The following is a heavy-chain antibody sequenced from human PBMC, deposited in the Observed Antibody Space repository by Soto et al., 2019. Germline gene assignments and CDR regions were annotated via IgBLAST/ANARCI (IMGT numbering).Heavy chain of an antibody. V-gene: IGHV3-21*01. Sequence: PGGSLRLSCAASGFSFRTYVMGWVRQAPGKGLEWVSDITSSGSYVYYADSVKGRFSASRDNAKNSLSLQMDSLRPDDTAIYFCVKDEGIEAMDVWGQGTTVTVSS. D-gene: IGHD3-3*02. CDR3: VKDEGIEAMDV. J-gene: IGHJ6*02. CDR2: ITSSGSYV. CDR1: GFSFRTYV.